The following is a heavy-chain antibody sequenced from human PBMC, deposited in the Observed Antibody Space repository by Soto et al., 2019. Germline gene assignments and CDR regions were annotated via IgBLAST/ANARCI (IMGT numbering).Heavy chain of an antibody. CDR3: AKDGPGSTSCYRYYYAMDV. J-gene: IGHJ6*02. CDR1: GFTFSNFA. Sequence: EVQLLESGGGLVQPGGSLRLSCAASGFTFSNFAMSWVRQAPGKGLEWVSVISAGSTGTHYADSVKGRFIISRDNSKNTLYLQMNGLRAEDTAVYYCAKDGPGSTSCYRYYYAMDVWGQGTTVIVAS. V-gene: IGHV3-23*01. CDR2: ISAGSTGT. D-gene: IGHD2-2*01.